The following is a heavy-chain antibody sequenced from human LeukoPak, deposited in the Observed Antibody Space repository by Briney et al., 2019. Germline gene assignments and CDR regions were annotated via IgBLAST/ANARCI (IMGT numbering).Heavy chain of an antibody. CDR3: ARDVSWWLPTRYFDY. J-gene: IGHJ4*02. V-gene: IGHV4-39*07. D-gene: IGHD2-15*01. Sequence: SETLSLTCTVSGGSISSSSYYWGWIRQPPGKGLEWIGSIYYSGSTYYNPSLKSRVTISVDTSKNQFSLKLSSVTAADTAVYYCARDVSWWLPTRYFDYWGQGTLVTVSS. CDR1: GGSISSSSYY. CDR2: IYYSGST.